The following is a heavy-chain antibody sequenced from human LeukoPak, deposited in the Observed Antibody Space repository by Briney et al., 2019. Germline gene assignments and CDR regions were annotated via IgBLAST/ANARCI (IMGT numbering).Heavy chain of an antibody. CDR2: RGTGP. V-gene: IGHV3-23*01. Sequence: RGTGPQYADSVKGRFTISRDHSRDTLFLQMNTLGAEDTAVSFCARHYYGSGTYLDSWGQGTLVTVSS. J-gene: IGHJ4*02. CDR3: ARHYYGSGTYLDS. D-gene: IGHD3-10*01.